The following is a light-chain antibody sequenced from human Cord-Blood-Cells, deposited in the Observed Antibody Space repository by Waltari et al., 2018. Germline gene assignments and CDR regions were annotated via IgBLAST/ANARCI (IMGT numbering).Light chain of an antibody. V-gene: IGKV4-1*01. CDR1: QSVLYSSNNKNY. CDR3: QQYYSTPFT. CDR2: WAS. Sequence: DIVLTQSPDSLAVSLGDRPTIHCQSSQSVLYSSNNKNYLAWYQQKPGQPPKLLIYWASTRESGVPDRFSGSGSGTDFTLTISSLQAEDVAVYYCQQYYSTPFTFGPGTKVDIK. J-gene: IGKJ3*01.